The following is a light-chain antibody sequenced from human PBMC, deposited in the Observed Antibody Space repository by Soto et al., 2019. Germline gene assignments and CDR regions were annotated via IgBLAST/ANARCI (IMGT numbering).Light chain of an antibody. Sequence: DIQMTQSPSTLSASVGDRVTITCRASQDISNWLAWYQQKPGKAPKLLIYDASSLESVVPSRFSGSGSGTKFTLTINSLQPDDSGTYYCQHYNSYPATFGQGTKVEIK. CDR1: QDISNW. CDR3: QHYNSYPAT. CDR2: DAS. J-gene: IGKJ1*01. V-gene: IGKV1-5*01.